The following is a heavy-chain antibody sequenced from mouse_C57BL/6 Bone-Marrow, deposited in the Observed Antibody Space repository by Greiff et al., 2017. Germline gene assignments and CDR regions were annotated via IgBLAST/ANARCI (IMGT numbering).Heavy chain of an antibody. J-gene: IGHJ2*01. CDR2: ISDGGSYT. Sequence: EVMLVESGGGLVKPGGSLKLSCAASGFTFSSYAMSWVRQTPEKRLEWVATISDGGSYTYYPDNVKGRFTISRDNAKNNLYLQMRHLKSEDTAMYYCAKDGVCGIPFDYWGQGATLTVSS. V-gene: IGHV5-4*01. CDR1: GFTFSSYA. D-gene: IGHD1-1*02. CDR3: AKDGVCGIPFDY.